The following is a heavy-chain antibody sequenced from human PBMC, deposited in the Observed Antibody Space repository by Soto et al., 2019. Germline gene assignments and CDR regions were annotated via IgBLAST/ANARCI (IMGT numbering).Heavy chain of an antibody. Sequence: EVQLLESGGGLVQTGGSLRLSCAASGFIFSNNVMSWARQVPGKGLEWVSAISGSGASTYYADSVKGRFTISSNNSKNTLYLQMNSLRAEDTALYYCAKDVRGMDIWGQGTTVTVSS. D-gene: IGHD6-6*01. CDR2: ISGSGAST. V-gene: IGHV3-23*01. J-gene: IGHJ6*02. CDR1: GFIFSNNV. CDR3: AKDVRGMDI.